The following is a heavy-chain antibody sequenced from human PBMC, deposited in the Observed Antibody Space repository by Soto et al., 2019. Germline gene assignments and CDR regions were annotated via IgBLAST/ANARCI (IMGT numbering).Heavy chain of an antibody. CDR2: IYYSGST. V-gene: IGHV4-31*03. Sequence: SETLSLTCTVSGGSISSGGYYWSWIRQHPGKGLEWIGYIYYSGSTYYNPSLKSRVTISVDTSKNQFSLKLSSVTAADTAVYYCARERGSYSNPFDPWGQGTLVTVSS. D-gene: IGHD4-4*01. CDR1: GGSISSGGYY. J-gene: IGHJ5*02. CDR3: ARERGSYSNPFDP.